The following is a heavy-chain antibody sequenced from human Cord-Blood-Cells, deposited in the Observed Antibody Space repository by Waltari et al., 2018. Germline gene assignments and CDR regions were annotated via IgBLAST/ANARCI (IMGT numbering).Heavy chain of an antibody. CDR2: INHSGST. CDR1: GESSSGYY. V-gene: IGHV4-34*01. J-gene: IGHJ4*02. D-gene: IGHD6-6*01. CDR3: ARGTPATSTLLDY. Sequence: QVQLQQWGAGLLKPSETLSLTCAVYGESSSGYYWSWIRQPPGKGLEWIGEINHSGSTNYNPSLKSRVTISVDTSKNQFSLKLSSVTAADTAVYYCARGTPATSTLLDYWGQGTLVTVSS.